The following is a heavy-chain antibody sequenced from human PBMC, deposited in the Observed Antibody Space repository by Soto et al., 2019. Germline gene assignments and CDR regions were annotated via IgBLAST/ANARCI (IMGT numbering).Heavy chain of an antibody. J-gene: IGHJ5*02. CDR2: ISGSGGST. D-gene: IGHD3-22*01. CDR1: GFTFSSYA. V-gene: IGHV3-23*01. CDR3: AKAHSRITMIVVAPNWFDP. Sequence: LRLSCAASGFTFSSYAMSWVRQAPGKGLEWVSGISGSGGSTYYADSVKGRFTVSRDNSKNTLYLQMNSLRAEDTAVYYCAKAHSRITMIVVAPNWFDPWGQGTLVTVSS.